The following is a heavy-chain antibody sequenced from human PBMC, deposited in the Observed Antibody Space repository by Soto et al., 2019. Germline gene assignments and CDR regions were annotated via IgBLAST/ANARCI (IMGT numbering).Heavy chain of an antibody. Sequence: EVQLVESGGGLVQPGGSLRLSCAASGFAFSDYFIDWVRQAPGKGLEWVGRVRNRVRGYTTEYAASVKGRFTISRDDSKNSVYLQMNSLRTADTAVYYCVRDRSRSYESWGLGTLVTVS. CDR2: VRNRVRGYTT. D-gene: IGHD1-26*01. J-gene: IGHJ5*02. CDR1: GFAFSDYF. V-gene: IGHV3-72*01. CDR3: VRDRSRSYES.